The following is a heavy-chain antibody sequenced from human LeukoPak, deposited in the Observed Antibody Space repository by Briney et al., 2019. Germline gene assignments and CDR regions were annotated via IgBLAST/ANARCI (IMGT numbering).Heavy chain of an antibody. J-gene: IGHJ4*02. V-gene: IGHV3-23*01. CDR1: GFTFSSYA. D-gene: IGHD3-22*01. CDR2: ISGGGGST. Sequence: GGSLRLPCAASGFTFSSYAMSWVRQAPGKGLEWVSAISGGGGSTYYADSVKGRFTISRDNSKNTLYLQMNSLRAEDTAVYYCAKDHLIVVVTLFDYWGQGTLVTVSS. CDR3: AKDHLIVVVTLFDY.